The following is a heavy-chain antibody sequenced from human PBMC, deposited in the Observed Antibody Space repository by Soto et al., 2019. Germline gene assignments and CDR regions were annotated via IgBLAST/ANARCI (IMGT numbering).Heavy chain of an antibody. D-gene: IGHD3-16*01. V-gene: IGHV3-23*01. Sequence: PGGSLRLSCAASGFIFDNYAMNWVRKAPWKGLEWVSTIDKEGVGTHYADSVKGRFTISRDNSGKTLYLQMNSLRADDTAIYYCEKDPSTRLPDAWGRGTLVIVS. J-gene: IGHJ5*02. CDR2: IDKEGVGT. CDR1: GFIFDNYA. CDR3: EKDPSTRLPDA.